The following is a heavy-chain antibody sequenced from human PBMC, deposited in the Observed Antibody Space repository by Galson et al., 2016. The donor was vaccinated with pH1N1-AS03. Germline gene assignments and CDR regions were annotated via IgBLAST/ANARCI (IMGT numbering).Heavy chain of an antibody. CDR1: GGSITDSHYY. V-gene: IGHV4-39*07. CDR2: IHYTGNT. J-gene: IGHJ4*02. D-gene: IGHD6-6*01. CDR3: ARERSIRWSPFDY. Sequence: ETLSLTCTVSGGSITDSHYYWDWIRQTPGRGLEWIASIHYTGNTYYNPSLSGRVTISVDTSNNQFCLELRSVTAVVTAVYYCARERSIRWSPFDYCGQGTLVAVSS.